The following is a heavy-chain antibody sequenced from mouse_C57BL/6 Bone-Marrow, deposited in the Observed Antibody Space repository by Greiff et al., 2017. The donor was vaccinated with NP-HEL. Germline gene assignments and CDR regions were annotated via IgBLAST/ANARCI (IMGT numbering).Heavy chain of an antibody. CDR2: INPNNGGT. CDR3: AILRPGAMDY. D-gene: IGHD3-2*02. J-gene: IGHJ4*01. Sequence: EVQLQQSGPELVKPGASVKISCKASGYTFTDYYMNWVKQSHGKSLEWIGDINPNNGGTSYNQKFKGKATLTVDKSSSTAYMELRSLTSEDSAVYYCAILRPGAMDYWGQGTSVTVSS. V-gene: IGHV1-26*01. CDR1: GYTFTDYY.